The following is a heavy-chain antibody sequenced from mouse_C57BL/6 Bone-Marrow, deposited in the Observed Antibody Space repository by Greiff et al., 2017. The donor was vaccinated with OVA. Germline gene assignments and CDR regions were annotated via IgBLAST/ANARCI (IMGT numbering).Heavy chain of an antibody. V-gene: IGHV5-6*02. D-gene: IGHD2-2*01. CDR1: GFTFSSYG. J-gene: IGHJ4*01. Sequence: DVMLVESGGDLVKPGGSLKLSCAASGFTFSSYGMSWVRQTPDKRLEWVATISSGGSYTYYPDSVKGRFTISRDNAKNTLYLQMSSLKYEDTAMYYCARQDYGYEMDYWGQGTSVTVSS. CDR2: ISSGGSYT. CDR3: ARQDYGYEMDY.